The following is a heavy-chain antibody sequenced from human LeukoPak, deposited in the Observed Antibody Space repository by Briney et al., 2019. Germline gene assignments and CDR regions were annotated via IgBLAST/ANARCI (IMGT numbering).Heavy chain of an antibody. D-gene: IGHD3-22*01. CDR3: ARAPSEIGGYYPEYFRH. Sequence: GGSLRLSCAASGFTFSSYWMHWVRQAPGEGLVWVSRIKSDGGTNYADSVKGRFTISRDNAKNTLSLQMNSLRAEDTGVYYCARAPSEIGGYYPEYFRHWGQGTLVTVSS. V-gene: IGHV3-74*01. J-gene: IGHJ1*01. CDR2: IKSDGGT. CDR1: GFTFSSYW.